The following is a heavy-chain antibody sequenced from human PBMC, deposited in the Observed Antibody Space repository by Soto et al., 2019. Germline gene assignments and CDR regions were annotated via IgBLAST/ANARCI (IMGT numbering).Heavy chain of an antibody. CDR1: GGTFSSYA. J-gene: IGHJ4*02. CDR2: IIPIFGTA. D-gene: IGHD3-22*01. CDR3: ARYLTYYYDSGPFDY. Sequence: ASVKVSCKASGGTFSSYAISWVRQAPGQGLEWMGGIIPIFGTANYAQKFQGRVTITADESTSTAYMELSSLGSEDTAVYYCARYLTYYYDSGPFDYWGQGTLVTVSS. V-gene: IGHV1-69*13.